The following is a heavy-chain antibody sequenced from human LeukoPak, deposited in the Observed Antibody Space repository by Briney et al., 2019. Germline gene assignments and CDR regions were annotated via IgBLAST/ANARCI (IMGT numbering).Heavy chain of an antibody. V-gene: IGHV3-23*01. CDR2: IIGSGRST. Sequence: GGSLRLSCAASGFTYSNYAMNWVRQAPGKGLEWVSVIIGSGRSTYYADSVKGRFTISRDKSKNSLYLQMNSLRVEDTAIYYCAKSIVNSGTYIPFDYWGQGTLVTVSS. CDR3: AKSIVNSGTYIPFDY. CDR1: GFTYSNYA. D-gene: IGHD1-26*01. J-gene: IGHJ4*02.